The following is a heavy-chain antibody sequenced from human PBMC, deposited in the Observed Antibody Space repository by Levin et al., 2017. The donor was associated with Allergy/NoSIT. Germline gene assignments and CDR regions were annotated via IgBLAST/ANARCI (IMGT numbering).Heavy chain of an antibody. CDR2: IYYSGST. J-gene: IGHJ3*02. Sequence: SETLSLTCTVSGGSISSYYWSWIRQPPGKGLEWIGYIYYSGSTNYNPSLKSRVTISVDTSKNQFSLKLSSVTAADTAVYYCARDRATAMATLAFDIWGQGTMVTVSS. CDR1: GGSISSYY. CDR3: ARDRATAMATLAFDI. D-gene: IGHD5-18*01. V-gene: IGHV4-59*01.